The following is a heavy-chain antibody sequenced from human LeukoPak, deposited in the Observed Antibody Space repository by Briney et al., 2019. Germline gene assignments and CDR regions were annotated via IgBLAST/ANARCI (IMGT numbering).Heavy chain of an antibody. Sequence: GGSLSLSCAASGFSFSSYLMHWVRQPPGKGREGVALGGFDVSRKYYGDSVKRRFTISRDNSKNTLYLQMNSLSDEDTAVYFCARERLENCHDDSCPDAFDIWGQGTMVTVSS. CDR3: ARERLENCHDDSCPDAFDI. J-gene: IGHJ3*02. V-gene: IGHV3-33*01. CDR1: GFSFSSYL. D-gene: IGHD2-15*01. CDR2: GGFDVSRK.